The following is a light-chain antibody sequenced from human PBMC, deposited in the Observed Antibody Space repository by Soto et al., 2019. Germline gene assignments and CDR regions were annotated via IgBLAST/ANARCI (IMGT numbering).Light chain of an antibody. Sequence: QSVLTQPPSVSAAQGQKVSISCSGSSSNIGRNSVCWYQQFPGTAPKLLIYDNDKRPSGIPDRFSGSQSGTSATLGITGLQTGDDADYYCGTWDSSLSVGVFGGGTQLTVL. CDR2: DND. CDR3: GTWDSSLSVGV. CDR1: SSNIGRNS. J-gene: IGLJ2*01. V-gene: IGLV1-51*01.